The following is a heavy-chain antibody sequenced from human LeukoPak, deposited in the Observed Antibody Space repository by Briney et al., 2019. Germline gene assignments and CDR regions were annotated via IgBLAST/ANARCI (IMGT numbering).Heavy chain of an antibody. V-gene: IGHV4-59*01. D-gene: IGHD3-9*01. CDR3: ARAEPGYDILTGYYPSYFDY. Sequence: SETLSLTCTVPGGSISSYYWSWIRQPPGKGLEWIGYIYYSGSTNYNPSLKSRVTISVDTSENQFSLKLSSVTAADTAVYYCARAEPGYDILTGYYPSYFDYWGQGTLVTVSS. CDR1: GGSISSYY. J-gene: IGHJ4*02. CDR2: IYYSGST.